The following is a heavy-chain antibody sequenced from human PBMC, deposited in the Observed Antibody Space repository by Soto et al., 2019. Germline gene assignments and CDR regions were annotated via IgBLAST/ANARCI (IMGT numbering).Heavy chain of an antibody. J-gene: IGHJ6*02. CDR2: ISAYNGNT. V-gene: IGHV1-18*04. CDR1: GYTFTSYG. Sequence: GASVKVSCKASGYTFTSYGISWVRQAPGQGLEWMGWISAYNGNTNYAQKLQGRVTMTTDTSTSTAYMELRSLRSDDTAVYYCASGDYYYDSSGYGHYYGMDVWGQGTTVTVSS. D-gene: IGHD3-22*01. CDR3: ASGDYYYDSSGYGHYYGMDV.